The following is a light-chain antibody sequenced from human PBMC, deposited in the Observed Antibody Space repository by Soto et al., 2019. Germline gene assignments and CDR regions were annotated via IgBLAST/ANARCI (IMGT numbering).Light chain of an antibody. CDR3: LLTYPGVAEV. J-gene: IGLJ2*01. CDR2: DTS. Sequence: QAVVTQEPSLTVSPGGTVTLTCDSSTGAVTSGHSPYWFQQKPGQAPRTLIYDTSNKHSWTPARFSGSLLGGKAALTLSGAQPEDEAEYYCLLTYPGVAEVFGGGTKLTVL. V-gene: IGLV7-46*01. CDR1: TGAVTSGHS.